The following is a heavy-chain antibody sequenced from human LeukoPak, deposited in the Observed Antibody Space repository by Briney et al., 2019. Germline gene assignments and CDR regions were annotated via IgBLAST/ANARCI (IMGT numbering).Heavy chain of an antibody. V-gene: IGHV4-31*03. Sequence: PSETLSLTCTVSGGSIRSDGYYWGWIRQHPEKGLEWIGHIYSSGSTYYNPSLKSRVTISVDPPKNQFSLNLTAVTAADTAVYYCARKSRGYDFPWFDPWGQGILGTVSS. CDR3: ARKSRGYDFPWFDP. D-gene: IGHD5-12*01. CDR1: GGSIRSDGYY. CDR2: IYSSGST. J-gene: IGHJ5*02.